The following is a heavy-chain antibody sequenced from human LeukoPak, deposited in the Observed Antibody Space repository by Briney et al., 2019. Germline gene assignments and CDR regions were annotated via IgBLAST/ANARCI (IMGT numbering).Heavy chain of an antibody. CDR1: GGTFSSYA. V-gene: IGHV1-18*01. Sequence: GASVKVSCKASGGTFSSYAISWVRQAPGQGLEWMGWISAYNGYTNYAQKLQGRVTMTTDTSTSTAYMELRSLRSDDTAVYYCARVRYYDSSGLFDAFDIWGQGTMVTVSS. CDR2: ISAYNGYT. D-gene: IGHD3-22*01. J-gene: IGHJ3*02. CDR3: ARVRYYDSSGLFDAFDI.